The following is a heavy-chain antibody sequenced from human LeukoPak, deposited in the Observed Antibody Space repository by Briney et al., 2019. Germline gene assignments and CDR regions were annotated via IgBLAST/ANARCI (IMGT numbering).Heavy chain of an antibody. J-gene: IGHJ6*03. CDR1: GFTFDDYG. CDR2: INWNGDST. D-gene: IGHD3-16*02. CDR3: ARRESSYQNYYYYYHMDV. V-gene: IGHV3-20*04. Sequence: GGSLRLSCAASGFTFDDYGKSWVRQAPGKGLEWVSDINWNGDSTGYADSVKGRFTISRDNAKNSLYLQMNSLRAEDTALYYCARRESSYQNYYYYYHMDVWGKGTTVTVSS.